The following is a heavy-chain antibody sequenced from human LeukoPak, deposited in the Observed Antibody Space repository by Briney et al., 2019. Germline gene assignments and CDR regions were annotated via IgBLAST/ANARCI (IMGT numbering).Heavy chain of an antibody. D-gene: IGHD3-9*01. CDR3: ARGAGSYYDILTGYSYDAFDI. J-gene: IGHJ3*02. CDR1: GGTFSSYA. CDR2: IIPIFGTA. V-gene: IGHV1-69*13. Sequence: SVTLSFNASGGTFSSYAISWVRQAPGQGLEWMGGIIPIFGTANYAQKFQGRVTITADESTSTAYMELSSLRSEDTAVYYCARGAGSYYDILTGYSYDAFDIWGQGTMVTVSS.